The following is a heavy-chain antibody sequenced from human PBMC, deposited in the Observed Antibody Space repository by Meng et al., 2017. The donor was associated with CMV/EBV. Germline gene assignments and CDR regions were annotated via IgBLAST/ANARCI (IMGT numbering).Heavy chain of an antibody. D-gene: IGHD2-2*01. CDR1: GGSISSYY. CDR3: ARRTSRRAFDI. J-gene: IGHJ3*02. CDR2: IYYSGST. V-gene: IGHV4-59*01. Sequence: GSLRLSCTVSGGSISSYYWSWIRQPPGKGLEWSGYIYYSGSTNYNPSLKSRVTISVDTSKNQFSLKLSSVTAADTAVYYCARRTSRRAFDIWGQGTMVTVSS.